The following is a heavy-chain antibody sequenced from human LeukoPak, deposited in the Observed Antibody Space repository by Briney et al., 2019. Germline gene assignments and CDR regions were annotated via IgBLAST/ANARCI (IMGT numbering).Heavy chain of an antibody. J-gene: IGHJ3*02. D-gene: IGHD3-22*01. CDR3: ARDLRGLAFDI. CDR2: IYYSGST. Sequence: PSETLSLTYTVSGGSISSYYWSWIRQPPGKGLEWIGYIYYSGSTNYNPSLKSRVTISVDTSKNQFSLKLSSVTAADTAVYYCARDLRGLAFDIWGQGTMVTVSS. CDR1: GGSISSYY. V-gene: IGHV4-59*01.